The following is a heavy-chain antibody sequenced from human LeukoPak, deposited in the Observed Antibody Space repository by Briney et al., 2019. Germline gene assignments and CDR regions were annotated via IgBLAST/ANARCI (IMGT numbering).Heavy chain of an antibody. J-gene: IGHJ4*02. CDR1: GGSISSSSYY. CDR3: VRDLTSSSGYYSDY. D-gene: IGHD3-22*01. V-gene: IGHV4-39*07. Sequence: SETLSLTCTVSGGSISSSSYYWGWIRQPPGKGLEWIGSIYYSGSTYYNPSLKSRVTISVDTSKNQFSLKLSSVTAADTAVYYCVRDLTSSSGYYSDYWGQGTLVTVSS. CDR2: IYYSGST.